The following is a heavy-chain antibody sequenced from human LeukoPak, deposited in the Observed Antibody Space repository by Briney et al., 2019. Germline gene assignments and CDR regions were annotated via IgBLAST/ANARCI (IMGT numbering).Heavy chain of an antibody. CDR2: INSDGRST. V-gene: IGHV3-74*01. CDR1: GFTFISYA. D-gene: IGHD3-9*01. J-gene: IGHJ4*02. CDR3: ARGADSGYSSDN. Sequence: GGSLRLSCAASGFTFISYAMSWVRQAPGKGLEWVSGINSDGRSTNYADSVKGRFTISRDNAKNTLYLQMNSLRAEDTAVYYCARGADSGYSSDNWGQGTLVSVSS.